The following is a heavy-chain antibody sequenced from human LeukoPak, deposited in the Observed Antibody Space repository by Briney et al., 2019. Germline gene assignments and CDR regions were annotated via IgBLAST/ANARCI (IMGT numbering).Heavy chain of an antibody. V-gene: IGHV3-30*03. CDR2: ISYDGSNK. CDR1: GFTFSSYG. Sequence: PGGSLRLSCAASGFTFSSYGMHWVRQAPGKGLKWVAMISYDGSNKYYADSVRGRFTISRDNSRNTLYLQMGSLRAEDTAVYYCAGYEVSGSRGYWGQGTLVTVSS. CDR3: AGYEVSGSRGY. D-gene: IGHD3-22*01. J-gene: IGHJ4*02.